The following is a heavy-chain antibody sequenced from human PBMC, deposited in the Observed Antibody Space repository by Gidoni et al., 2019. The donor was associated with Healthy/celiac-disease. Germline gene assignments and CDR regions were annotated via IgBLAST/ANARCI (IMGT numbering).Heavy chain of an antibody. CDR3: ARDVSL. V-gene: IGHV4-38-2*02. CDR2: IYHSGST. CDR1: GYSISSGYY. D-gene: IGHD2-8*01. Sequence: QVQLQESGPGLVKPSETLSLTCTVSGYSISSGYYWGWIRQPPGKGLEWIGSIYHSGSTYYNPSLKSRVTISADTSKNQFSLKLSSVTAADTAVYYCARDVSLWGQGTLVTVSS. J-gene: IGHJ4*02.